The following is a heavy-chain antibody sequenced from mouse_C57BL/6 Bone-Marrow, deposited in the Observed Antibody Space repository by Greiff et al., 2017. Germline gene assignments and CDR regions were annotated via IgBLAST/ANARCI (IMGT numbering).Heavy chain of an antibody. J-gene: IGHJ4*01. Sequence: QLQQPGAELVRPGTSVKLSCKASGYTFTSYWMHWVKQRPGQGLEWIGVIDPSDSYTNYNQKFKGKATLTVDTSSSTAYMQLSSLTSEDSAVYYCASGYYAMDYWGQGTSVTVSS. CDR1: GYTFTSYW. CDR3: ASGYYAMDY. V-gene: IGHV1-59*01. CDR2: IDPSDSYT.